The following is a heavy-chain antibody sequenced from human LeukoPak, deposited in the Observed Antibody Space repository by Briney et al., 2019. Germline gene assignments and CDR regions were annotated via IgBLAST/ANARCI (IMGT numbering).Heavy chain of an antibody. Sequence: ASVKVSCKTSGYTFTSYDINWVRQATGQGLEWLGWMSPNNGDAGYAQKFQGRVTMTRDTSTSTVYMELSSLRSEDTAVYYCARDGDCSGGSCYSVVWRKNGMDVWGQGTTVTVSS. D-gene: IGHD2-15*01. V-gene: IGHV1-8*01. CDR3: ARDGDCSGGSCYSVVWRKNGMDV. CDR2: MSPNNGDA. J-gene: IGHJ6*02. CDR1: GYTFTSYD.